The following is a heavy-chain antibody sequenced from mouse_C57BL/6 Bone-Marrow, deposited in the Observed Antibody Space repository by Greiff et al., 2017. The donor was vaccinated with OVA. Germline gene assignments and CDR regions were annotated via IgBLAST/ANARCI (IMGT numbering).Heavy chain of an antibody. CDR1: GFTFSSYG. CDR2: ISSGGSYT. V-gene: IGHV5-6*02. D-gene: IGHD1-1*01. J-gene: IGHJ2*01. Sequence: DVKLVESGGDLVKPGGSLKLSCAASGFTFSSYGMSWVRQTPDKRLEWVATISSGGSYTYYPDSVKGRFTISRDNAKNTLYLQMSSLKSEDTAMYYCARGITTVAYYFDYWGQGTTLTVSS. CDR3: ARGITTVAYYFDY.